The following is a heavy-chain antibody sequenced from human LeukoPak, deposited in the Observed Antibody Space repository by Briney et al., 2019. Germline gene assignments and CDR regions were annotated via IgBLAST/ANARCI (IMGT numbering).Heavy chain of an antibody. CDR1: GGTFSSYA. V-gene: IGHV1-69*01. Sequence: SVKVSCKASGGTFSSYAISWVRQAPGQGLEWMGGIIPIFGTANYAQKFQGRVTITADESTSTAYMELSSLRSEDTAVYYCARIWFGEFSDYYFDYWGQGTLVTVSS. D-gene: IGHD3-10*01. CDR3: ARIWFGEFSDYYFDY. CDR2: IIPIFGTA. J-gene: IGHJ4*02.